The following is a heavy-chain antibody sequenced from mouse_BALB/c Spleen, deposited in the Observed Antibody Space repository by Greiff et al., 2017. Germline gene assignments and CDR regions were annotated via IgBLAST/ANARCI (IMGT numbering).Heavy chain of an antibody. Sequence: QVQLKESGPGLVAPSQSLSITCTVSGFSLTSYGVHWVRQPPGKGLEWLGVIWAGGSTNYNSALMSRLSISKDNSKSQVFLKMNSLLTDDTAMYYCARDPGSGDAMDYWGQGTSVTVSS. CDR1: GFSLTSYG. D-gene: IGHD3-1*01. V-gene: IGHV2-9*02. CDR2: IWAGGST. CDR3: ARDPGSGDAMDY. J-gene: IGHJ4*01.